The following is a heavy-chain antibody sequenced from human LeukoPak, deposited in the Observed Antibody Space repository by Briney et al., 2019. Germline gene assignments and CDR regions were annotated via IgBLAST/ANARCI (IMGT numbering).Heavy chain of an antibody. D-gene: IGHD1-1*01. Sequence: PGGSLRLSCAASGFTFSSYGMHWVRQAPGKGLEWVAVISYDGNNKYSADSVKGRFTISRDNSMTTLYLQMNSLRAEDTAAYYCAKDGSAYYYYGMDVWGQGTTVTVSS. CDR1: GFTFSSYG. CDR2: ISYDGNNK. V-gene: IGHV3-30*18. CDR3: AKDGSAYYYYGMDV. J-gene: IGHJ6*02.